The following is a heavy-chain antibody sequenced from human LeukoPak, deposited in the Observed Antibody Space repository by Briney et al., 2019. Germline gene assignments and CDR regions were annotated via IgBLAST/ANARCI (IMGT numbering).Heavy chain of an antibody. J-gene: IGHJ4*02. V-gene: IGHV3-15*05. CDR1: GFAFFDAR. CDR3: TTRLN. Sequence: PGGSLRLSCAASGFAFFDARMTWVRQAPGKGLEWVGQIKRNSEGGTADYAAPLKGRFSISRGDSKRTVYLQMDSLTSEDSGVYYCTTRLNWGQGTRVTVSS. CDR2: IKRNSEGGTA.